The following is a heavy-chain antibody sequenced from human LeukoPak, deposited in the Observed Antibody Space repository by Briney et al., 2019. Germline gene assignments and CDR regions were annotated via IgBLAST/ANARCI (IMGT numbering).Heavy chain of an antibody. J-gene: IGHJ4*02. CDR1: GGTFSSYA. CDR3: ARDLENSSGWDLDY. CDR2: IIPIFGTA. V-gene: IGHV1-69*05. Sequence: SVKVSCKASGGTFSSYAISWVRQAPGQGLEWKGGIIPIFGTANYAQKFQGRVTMTTDTSTSTAYMELRSLRSDDSAVYYCARDLENSSGWDLDYWGQGTLVTVSS. D-gene: IGHD6-19*01.